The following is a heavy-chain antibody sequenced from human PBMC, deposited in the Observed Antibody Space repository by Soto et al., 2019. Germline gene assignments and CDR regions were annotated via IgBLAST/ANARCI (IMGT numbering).Heavy chain of an antibody. V-gene: IGHV1-18*01. CDR3: ARDSVGATTYYYYGMDV. J-gene: IGHJ6*02. CDR1: GYTFTSYC. CDR2: ISGYDANT. D-gene: IGHD1-26*01. Sequence: ASVKVSCKASGYTFTSYCISWVRQAPGQGLEWMGWISGYDANTNHAQKLQGRLAMTTDTSTSTAYMELRSLRSDDTAAYYCARDSVGATTYYYYGMDVWGQGTTVTVSS.